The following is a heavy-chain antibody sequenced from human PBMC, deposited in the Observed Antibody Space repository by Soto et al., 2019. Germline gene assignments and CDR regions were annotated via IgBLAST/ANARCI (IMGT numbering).Heavy chain of an antibody. CDR2: IKSKTDGGTT. J-gene: IGHJ5*02. CDR1: GFTFSNAW. D-gene: IGHD2-8*01. Sequence: EVQLVESGGGLVKPGGSLRLSCAASGFTFSNAWMNWVRQAPGKGLEWVGRIKSKTDGGTTDYAAPVKGRFTISSDDSKNTLYLQMNSLKTEDTAVYYCTTAHNPYAAQPFDPWGQGTLVTVSS. V-gene: IGHV3-15*07. CDR3: TTAHNPYAAQPFDP.